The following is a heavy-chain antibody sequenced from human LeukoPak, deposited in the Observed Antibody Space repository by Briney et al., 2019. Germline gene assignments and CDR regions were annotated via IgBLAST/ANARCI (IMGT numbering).Heavy chain of an antibody. V-gene: IGHV1-8*01. D-gene: IGHD4-23*01. CDR2: MNPNSGTT. CDR3: ARDYGGNSGWFDP. J-gene: IGHJ5*02. CDR1: GYTLASYD. Sequence: ASVTVSCRASGYTLASYDINWVRQAPGQGLEWMGWMNPNSGTTGYAQKFQDRITLTRDTSISTAYMELSSLTSDDTAVYYCARDYGGNSGWFDPWGQGTLVTVSS.